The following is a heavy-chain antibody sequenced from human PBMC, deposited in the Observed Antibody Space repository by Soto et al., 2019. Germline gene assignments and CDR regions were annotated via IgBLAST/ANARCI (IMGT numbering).Heavy chain of an antibody. J-gene: IGHJ4*02. Sequence: GGSLILSCAAAGFDFEDYAMHWVRQVPGKGLEWVSLTNSDGTDSYYMDSVKGRFTISRDNAKSTLYLQMDRLRPEDTALYFCAKSLYYYDSSPLDHWGQGTLVTVSS. D-gene: IGHD3-22*01. CDR1: GFDFEDYA. CDR3: AKSLYYYDSSPLDH. CDR2: TNSDGTDS. V-gene: IGHV3-43D*04.